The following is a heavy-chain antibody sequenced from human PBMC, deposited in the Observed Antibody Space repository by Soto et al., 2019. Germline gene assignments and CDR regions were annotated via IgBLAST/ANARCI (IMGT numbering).Heavy chain of an antibody. CDR1: GFSFNSFN. D-gene: IGHD1-1*01. CDR3: ARDLGLLQSLFDY. V-gene: IGHV3-21*01. Sequence: GSLRLSCLASGFSFNSFNMNWIRRAPGRGLEWVASISVGGDNIYYGASVQGRFTISRDNSKRSVFLDLNSLRVEDTAVYYCARDLGLLQSLFDYWGQGTLVTVSS. CDR2: ISVGGDNI. J-gene: IGHJ4*02.